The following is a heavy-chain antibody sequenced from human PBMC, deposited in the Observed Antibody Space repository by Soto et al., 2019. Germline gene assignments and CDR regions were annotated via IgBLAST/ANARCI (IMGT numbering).Heavy chain of an antibody. Sequence: ASVKVSCKASGYTFTSYGISWVRQAPGQGLEWMGWISAYNGNTNYAQKLQGRVTMTTDTSTSTAYMELRSLRSDDTAVYYCARVTIFCLVIIPLCAFDIWGQGTMVTVSS. CDR1: GYTFTSYG. J-gene: IGHJ3*02. V-gene: IGHV1-18*01. CDR3: ARVTIFCLVIIPLCAFDI. CDR2: ISAYNGNT. D-gene: IGHD3-9*01.